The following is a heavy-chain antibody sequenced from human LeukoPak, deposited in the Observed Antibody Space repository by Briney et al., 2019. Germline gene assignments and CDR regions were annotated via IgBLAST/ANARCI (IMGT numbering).Heavy chain of an antibody. CDR2: IYHSGST. D-gene: IGHD3-22*01. CDR3: ARFEGDSSGYYYYFDY. Sequence: SGTLSLTCAVSGGSISSSNWWSWVRQPPGKGLEWIGEIYHSGSTNYNPSLKSRVTISVDKSKNQFSLKLSSVTAADTAVYYCARFEGDSSGYYYYFDYWGQGTLVTVSS. CDR1: GGSISSSNW. J-gene: IGHJ4*02. V-gene: IGHV4-4*02.